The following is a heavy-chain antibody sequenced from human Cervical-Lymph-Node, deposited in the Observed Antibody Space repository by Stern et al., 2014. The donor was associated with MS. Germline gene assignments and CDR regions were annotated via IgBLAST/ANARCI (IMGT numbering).Heavy chain of an antibody. J-gene: IGHJ4*02. V-gene: IGHV1-69*01. Sequence: QLVQSGAELQKPVSSVKVSCRASGGTFSRSDISWVRQAPGQGREWMGGIIPIIGTANYAQKYQGRVTITADESTSTAYMELSSLRSEDTAIYYCALGGFGHYFEYWGQGTLVTVSS. CDR1: GGTFSRSD. CDR2: IIPIIGTA. CDR3: ALGGFGHYFEY. D-gene: IGHD3-10*01.